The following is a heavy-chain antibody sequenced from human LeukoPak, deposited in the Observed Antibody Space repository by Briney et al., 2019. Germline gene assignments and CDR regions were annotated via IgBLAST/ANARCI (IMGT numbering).Heavy chain of an antibody. D-gene: IGHD3-10*01. CDR2: MNANSGNT. Sequence: GASVKVSCTASGYTFTSYDINWVRQATGQGLEWMGWMNANSGNTGYAQKYQGRVTMTRNTSISAAYMELSSLRSEDTAVYYCAREGSGSYERPTWFDPWGQGTLVTVSS. J-gene: IGHJ5*02. CDR1: GYTFTSYD. V-gene: IGHV1-8*01. CDR3: AREGSGSYERPTWFDP.